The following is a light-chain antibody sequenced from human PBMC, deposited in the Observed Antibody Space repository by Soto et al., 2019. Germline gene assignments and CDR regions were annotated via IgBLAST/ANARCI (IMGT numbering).Light chain of an antibody. CDR1: QSINIW. CDR3: EQRSIGPWCP. Sequence: IQMTQAPSTPAASVGDRFTIACRASQSINIWLPWYQQKPGKAPNLLIYDASSLESGGPSRFSGSGCGTEVALAITSLQPAGFAVFYCEQRSIGPWCPFAQGTK. CDR2: DAS. V-gene: IGKV1-5*01. J-gene: IGKJ2*02.